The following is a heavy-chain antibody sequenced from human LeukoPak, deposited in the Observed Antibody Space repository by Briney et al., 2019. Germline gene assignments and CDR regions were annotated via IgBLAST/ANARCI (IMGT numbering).Heavy chain of an antibody. CDR2: IYYSGST. D-gene: IGHD3-22*01. V-gene: IGHV4-39*01. Sequence: SETLSLTCTVSGGSISSSNYYWGWIRQPPGKGLEWIGSIYYSGSTYYNPSLKSRVTISVDTSRNQFSLKLSPVTAADTAVYYCARRSQYYYDSSGYFDAFDIWGQGTMVTVSS. CDR3: ARRSQYYYDSSGYFDAFDI. CDR1: GGSISSSNYY. J-gene: IGHJ3*02.